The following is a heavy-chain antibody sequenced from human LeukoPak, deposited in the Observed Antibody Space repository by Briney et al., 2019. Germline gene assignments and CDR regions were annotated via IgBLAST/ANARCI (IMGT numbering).Heavy chain of an antibody. J-gene: IGHJ4*02. D-gene: IGHD2-2*01. CDR3: VISSSFFTYDY. Sequence: SETLSLTCTVSGGSISSYYWSWIRQPAGKGLEWIGRIYTSGSTNYNPSPQSRVTMSVDTSKNQFSLKLSSVTAVDTAVYYCVISSSFFTYDYWGQGTLVTVSS. CDR2: IYTSGST. V-gene: IGHV4-4*07. CDR1: GGSISSYY.